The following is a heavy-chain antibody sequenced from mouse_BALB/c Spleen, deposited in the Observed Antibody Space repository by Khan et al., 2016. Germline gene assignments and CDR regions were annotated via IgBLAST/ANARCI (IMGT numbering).Heavy chain of an antibody. Sequence: IELQQSGPDLVKPGASVKISCKASGYSFTGYYIYWVKQSPGKSLEWIGRVNPHNGGTSYNQKFMGTAVLTIDQSSTTAYMELRSLTSEDSAVYYCLREAMDYWGQGTSVTGYS. J-gene: IGHJ4*01. D-gene: IGHD1-1*01. CDR3: LREAMDY. CDR1: GYSFTGYY. CDR2: VNPHNGGT. V-gene: IGHV1-26*01.